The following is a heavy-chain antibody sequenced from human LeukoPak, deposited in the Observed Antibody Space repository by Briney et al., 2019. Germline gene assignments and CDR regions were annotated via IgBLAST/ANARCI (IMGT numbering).Heavy chain of an antibody. D-gene: IGHD6-19*01. Sequence: GGSLRLSCAASRFTFSSHWMSWVRQTSGRGLEWVSAISSRGDRTYYADSVKGRFTISRDNSKNTVYLQMNGLRAEDTAVYYCARELSSSGFFDYWGQGTLVTVSS. CDR3: ARELSSSGFFDY. CDR1: RFTFSSHW. J-gene: IGHJ4*02. V-gene: IGHV3-23*01. CDR2: ISSRGDRT.